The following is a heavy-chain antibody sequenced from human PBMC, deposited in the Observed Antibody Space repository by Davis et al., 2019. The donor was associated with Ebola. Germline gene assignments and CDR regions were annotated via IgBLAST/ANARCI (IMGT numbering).Heavy chain of an antibody. CDR2: ISYDGNNK. CDR1: GFTFSTYG. CDR3: AKDMEDKVWGSYRPYFDS. J-gene: IGHJ4*02. V-gene: IGHV3-30*18. Sequence: PGGSLRLSCAASGFTFSTYGMHWVRQAPGKGLEWVAVISYDGNNKYYEQFVKGRFAISRDNSKNTLYLQMNSLRAEDTAVYYCAKDMEDKVWGSYRPYFDSWGQGSLVTVSS. D-gene: IGHD3-16*02.